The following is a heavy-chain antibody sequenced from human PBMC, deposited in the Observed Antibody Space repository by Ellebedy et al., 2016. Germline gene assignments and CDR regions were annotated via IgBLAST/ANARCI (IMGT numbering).Heavy chain of an antibody. J-gene: IGHJ3*02. CDR1: GFTFSSYA. Sequence: GESLKISXAASGFTFSSYAMSWVRQAPGKGLELVSAISGSGGSTYYADSVKGRFTISRDNSKNTLYLQMNSLRAEDTAVYYCAKELGKAVGATTRFWDLGQDAFDIWGQGTMVTVSS. D-gene: IGHD1-26*01. CDR3: AKELGKAVGATTRFWDLGQDAFDI. V-gene: IGHV3-23*01. CDR2: ISGSGGST.